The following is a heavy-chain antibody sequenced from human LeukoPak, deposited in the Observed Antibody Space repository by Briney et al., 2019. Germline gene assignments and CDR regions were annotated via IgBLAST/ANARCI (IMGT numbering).Heavy chain of an antibody. Sequence: GGSLRLSCASSGFSFSSYEMTWVRQALGKGLEWVSYISSSGSTIYHADSVKGRFTISRDNAKNSLYLQMNSLRAEDTAVYLCARGSWNFEYWGQGTLVTVSS. J-gene: IGHJ4*02. CDR1: GFSFSSYE. CDR3: ARGSWNFEY. D-gene: IGHD6-13*01. V-gene: IGHV3-48*03. CDR2: ISSSGSTI.